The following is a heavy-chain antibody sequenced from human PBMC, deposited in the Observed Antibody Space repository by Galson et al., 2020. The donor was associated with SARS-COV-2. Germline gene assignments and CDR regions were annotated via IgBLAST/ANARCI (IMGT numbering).Heavy chain of an antibody. V-gene: IGHV3-30*18. CDR3: AKEGYSSGWSLIDY. CDR2: ISYDGSNK. Sequence: GESLKISCAASGFTFSSYGMHWVRQAPGKGLEWVAVISYDGSNKYYADSVKGRFTISRDNSKNTLYLQMNSLRAEDTAVYYCAKEGYSSGWSLIDYWGQGTLVTVSS. CDR1: GFTFSSYG. D-gene: IGHD6-19*01. J-gene: IGHJ4*02.